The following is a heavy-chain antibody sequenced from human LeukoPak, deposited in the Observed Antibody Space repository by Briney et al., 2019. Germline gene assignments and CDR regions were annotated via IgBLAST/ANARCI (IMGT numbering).Heavy chain of an antibody. D-gene: IGHD3-9*01. CDR2: ISSSSSTI. CDR1: GFTFSSYS. V-gene: IGHV3-48*01. J-gene: IGHJ4*02. CDR3: AKNYDILTGYYTPFDY. Sequence: GGSLRLSCAASGFTFSSYSMNWVRQAPGKGLEWVSYISSSSSTIYYADSVKGRFTISRDNAKNSLYLQMNSLRAEDTAVYYCAKNYDILTGYYTPFDYWGQGTLVTVSS.